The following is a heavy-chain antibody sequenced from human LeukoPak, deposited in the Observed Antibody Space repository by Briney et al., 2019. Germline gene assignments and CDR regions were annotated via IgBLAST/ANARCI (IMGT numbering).Heavy chain of an antibody. Sequence: GGSLRLSCAASGFTFSSYDMHWVRQATGKGLEWVSGIATTGDTYYAGSVKGRFTISRENAKNSLYLQMNSLRAGDTAVYYCARAYQYGSHGMDVWGQGTTVTVSS. V-gene: IGHV3-13*01. CDR1: GFTFSSYD. D-gene: IGHD3-10*01. J-gene: IGHJ6*02. CDR2: IATTGDT. CDR3: ARAYQYGSHGMDV.